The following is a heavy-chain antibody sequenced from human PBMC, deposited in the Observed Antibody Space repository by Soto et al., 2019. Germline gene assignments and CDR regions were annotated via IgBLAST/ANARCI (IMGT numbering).Heavy chain of an antibody. CDR3: ARGGLTDYFDY. D-gene: IGHD2-21*02. V-gene: IGHV3-30*03. J-gene: IGHJ4*02. CDR2: ISYDGSNK. Sequence: GGSLRLSCAASGFTFSSYWMSWVRQAPGKGLEWVAVISYDGSNKYYADSVKGRFTISRDNSKNTLYLQMNSLRAEDTVVYYCARGGLTDYFDYWGQGTLVTVSS. CDR1: GFTFSSYW.